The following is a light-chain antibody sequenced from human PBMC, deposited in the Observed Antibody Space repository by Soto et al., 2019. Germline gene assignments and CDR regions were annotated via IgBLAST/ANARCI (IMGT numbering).Light chain of an antibody. CDR3: QSYDSSIV. V-gene: IGLV6-57*04. J-gene: IGLJ2*01. CDR2: EDN. Sequence: NFMLTQPHSVSESPGKTVTISCTRSSGSIASNYVQWYQQHPGSAPTTVIYEDNQRPSGVPDRFSGSIDSSSNSASLTISGLKNEDEADCYCQSYDSSIVFGGGTKVTVL. CDR1: SGSIASNY.